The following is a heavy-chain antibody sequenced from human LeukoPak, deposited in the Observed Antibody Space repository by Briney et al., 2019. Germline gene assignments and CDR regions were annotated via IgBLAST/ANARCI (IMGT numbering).Heavy chain of an antibody. CDR1: GGSISSSSFYY. J-gene: IGHJ4*02. D-gene: IGHD4-17*01. Sequence: SETLSLTCTVSGGSISSSSFYYWGWIRQPPGKGLEWIGTLYYSGTTYYNPSLKSRVTISVDTSKNQFSLKLSSVTAADTAVYYCATSDYGPYYFDYWGQGTLVTVSS. V-gene: IGHV4-39*07. CDR3: ATSDYGPYYFDY. CDR2: LYYSGTT.